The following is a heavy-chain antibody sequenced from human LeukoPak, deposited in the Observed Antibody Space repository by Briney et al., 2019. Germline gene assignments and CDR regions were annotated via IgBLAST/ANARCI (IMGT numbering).Heavy chain of an antibody. Sequence: ASVKVSCKSSGYTFTIYGISWVRQPPGQGLEWMGWIRVYNGNTKYAQKLQGRDTMTTDTSTSTAYMQLRRLRSDDTAVYYCARDLAYYGMDVWGQGTTVTVSS. CDR3: ARDLAYYGMDV. V-gene: IGHV1-18*01. J-gene: IGHJ6*02. CDR2: IRVYNGNT. CDR1: GYTFTIYG.